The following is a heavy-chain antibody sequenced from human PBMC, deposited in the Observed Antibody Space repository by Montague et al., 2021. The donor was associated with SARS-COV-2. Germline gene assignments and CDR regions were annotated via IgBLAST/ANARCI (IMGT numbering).Heavy chain of an antibody. D-gene: IGHD6-19*01. CDR2: LSTSGST. CDR3: ARPGGGSGWFYCDD. J-gene: IGHJ4*02. CDR1: GESIGSGTYY. V-gene: IGHV4-39*02. Sequence: SETLSLTCIVSGESIGSGTYYWGWIRQPPGKGLEWIGNLSTSGSTYYNPSLRSRVTISVDTSKYHFSLKVNSVTATDTAVYFCARPGGGSGWFYCDDWGQGTLVSVSS.